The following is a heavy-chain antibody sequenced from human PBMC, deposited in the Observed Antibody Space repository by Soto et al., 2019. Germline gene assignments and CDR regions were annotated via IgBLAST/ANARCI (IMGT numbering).Heavy chain of an antibody. CDR1: GGTFSSYA. CDR2: IIPISGTA. V-gene: IGHV1-69*01. D-gene: IGHD2-2*01. CDR3: ARSQGSSTSLEIYYYYYYGMDV. Sequence: QVQLVQSGAEVTKPGSSVKVSCKASGGTFSSYAISWVRQAPGQGLEWMGGIIPISGTANYAQKFQGRVPSTADESTSTAYMELSRLRSEDTAVYYCARSQGSSTSLEIYYYYYYGMDVWGQGTTVTVSS. J-gene: IGHJ6*02.